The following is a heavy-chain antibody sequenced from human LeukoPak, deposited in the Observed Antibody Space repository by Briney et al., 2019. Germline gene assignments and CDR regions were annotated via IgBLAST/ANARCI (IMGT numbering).Heavy chain of an antibody. Sequence: SETLSLTCTVSGGSISSYYWSWIRQPPGKGLEWIGYIYYSGSTNYNPSLKSRVTISVDTSKNQFSLKLSSVTAADTAVYYCARDRIPRFGAVIRRYDYWGQGTLVTVSS. J-gene: IGHJ4*02. V-gene: IGHV4-59*12. CDR3: ARDRIPRFGAVIRRYDY. CDR1: GGSISSYY. CDR2: IYYSGST. D-gene: IGHD3-3*01.